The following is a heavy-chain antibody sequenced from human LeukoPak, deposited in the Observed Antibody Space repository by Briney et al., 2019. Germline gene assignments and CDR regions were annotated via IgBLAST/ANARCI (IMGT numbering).Heavy chain of an antibody. J-gene: IGHJ6*02. CDR2: INHSGST. CDR1: GGSFSGYY. V-gene: IGHV4-34*01. Sequence: PSETLSLTCAVYGGSFSGYYWSWIRQPPGKGLERIGEINHSGSTNYNPSLKSRVTISVDTSKNQFSLKLSSVTAADTAVYYCARGLGVAARPSYYGMDVWGQGTTVTVSS. CDR3: ARGLGVAARPSYYGMDV. D-gene: IGHD6-6*01.